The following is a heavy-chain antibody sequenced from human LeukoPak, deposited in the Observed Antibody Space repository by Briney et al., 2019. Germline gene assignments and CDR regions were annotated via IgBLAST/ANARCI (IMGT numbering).Heavy chain of an antibody. J-gene: IGHJ4*02. CDR3: ASLGHHCDFWSGYLID. CDR2: ISYDGSNK. D-gene: IGHD3-3*01. Sequence: PGRSLRLSCAASGFTFSSYAMHWVRQAPGKGLEWVAVISYDGSNKYYADSVKGRFTISRDNSKNTLYLQMNSPRAEDTAVYYCASLGHHCDFWSGYLIDWGQGTLVTVSS. V-gene: IGHV3-30-3*01. CDR1: GFTFSSYA.